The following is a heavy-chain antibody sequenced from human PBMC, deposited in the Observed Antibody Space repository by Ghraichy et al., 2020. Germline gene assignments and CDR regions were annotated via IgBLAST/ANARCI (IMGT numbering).Heavy chain of an antibody. CDR2: ISCTGDRT. D-gene: IGHD3-9*01. CDR3: AEHYHLMTGYLGY. J-gene: IGHJ4*02. V-gene: IGHV3-23*01. Sequence: LSLTCAASGFTFSDYAMSWVRQGPGKGLEWVSSISCTGDRTLYADSVKGRFTISRDNSKNTLYLQMNSLRDDDTALYYCAEHYHLMTGYLGYWGQGTLVTVSS. CDR1: GFTFSDYA.